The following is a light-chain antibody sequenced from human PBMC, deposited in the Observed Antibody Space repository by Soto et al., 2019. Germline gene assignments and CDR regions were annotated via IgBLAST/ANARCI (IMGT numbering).Light chain of an antibody. J-gene: IGLJ1*01. Sequence: VLTQPASVSGSPGQSITISCTGTSSDVGGYNYVSWYQQHPGKAPKLMIYDVSYRPSGVSNRFSGSKSGNTASLTVSGLQAEDEADYYCSSYASSSTPYVFGTGTKVTVL. CDR3: SSYASSSTPYV. CDR1: SSDVGGYNY. V-gene: IGLV2-14*03. CDR2: DVS.